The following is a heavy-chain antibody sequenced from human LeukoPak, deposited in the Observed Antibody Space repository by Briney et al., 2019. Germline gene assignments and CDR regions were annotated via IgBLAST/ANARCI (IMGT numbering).Heavy chain of an antibody. Sequence: SVKVTCKASGGTFSSYAISWVRQARCQGLEWMGRIISILGIANYAQKFQGRVTIPADKSTSTAYMELSSLRSEDTAVYYCARDLGDIVVVVAATVWFDPWGQGTLVTVSS. D-gene: IGHD2-15*01. V-gene: IGHV1-69*04. CDR2: IISILGIA. J-gene: IGHJ5*02. CDR3: ARDLGDIVVVVAATVWFDP. CDR1: GGTFSSYA.